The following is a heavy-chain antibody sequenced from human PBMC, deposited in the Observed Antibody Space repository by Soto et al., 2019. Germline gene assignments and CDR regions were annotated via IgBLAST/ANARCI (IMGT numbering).Heavy chain of an antibody. CDR1: GLSFSDYY. Sequence: QVQLVQSGGGLVKPGESLRLSCTTSGLSFSDYYMSWIRQAPGKGLESLSYISGSGSDIKYEDSVKGRFTISRDNAEKTGYRRMNSLRADDTDVYYCSTGPRRLSDWGQGTPVIVSS. J-gene: IGHJ4*02. D-gene: IGHD3-3*01. CDR3: STGPRRLSD. CDR2: ISGSGSDI. V-gene: IGHV3-11*05.